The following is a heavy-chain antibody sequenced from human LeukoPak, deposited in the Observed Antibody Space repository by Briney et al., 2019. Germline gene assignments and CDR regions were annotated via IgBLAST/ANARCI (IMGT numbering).Heavy chain of an antibody. CDR2: IGSSATYI. V-gene: IGHV3-21*01. D-gene: IGHD4-17*01. Sequence: GGSLRLSCAASGFTFSPYTMNWVRQAPGKGLEWVASIGSSATYIYYADSVRGRFTISRDDAKKSVFLHMNSLRAEDTAVYFCATWDDYGDFVAFEYWGQGTLVTVSS. CDR3: ATWDDYGDFVAFEY. CDR1: GFTFSPYT. J-gene: IGHJ4*02.